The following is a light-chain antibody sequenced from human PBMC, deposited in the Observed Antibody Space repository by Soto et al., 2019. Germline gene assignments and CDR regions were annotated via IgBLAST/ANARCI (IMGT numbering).Light chain of an antibody. Sequence: QTVVTQEPSFSVSPGGTVTLTCGLSSGSVSTSYYPSWYQQTPGQAPRTLIYSTNIRSSGVPDRFSGSILGSKAALTITGAQADDESEYYCLLYMGSGVSVFGGGTKLTVL. J-gene: IGLJ3*02. CDR3: LLYMGSGVSV. CDR2: STN. CDR1: SGSVSTSYY. V-gene: IGLV8-61*01.